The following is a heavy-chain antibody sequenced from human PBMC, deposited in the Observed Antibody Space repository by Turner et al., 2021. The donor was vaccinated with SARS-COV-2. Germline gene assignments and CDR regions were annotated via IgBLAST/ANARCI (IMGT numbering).Heavy chain of an antibody. Sequence: QGQLVDSGGGVAQPGSSLNLTCAASGFSFSCFDMHWVRQAPGKGLEWVAFMSFDESNPHYTDSVKGRFTISRDSSKNTLYLQMASLRTEDTAVYYCAKEGAENYYFDCWGQGTLVTVSS. CDR3: AKEGAENYYFDC. CDR1: GFSFSCFD. CDR2: MSFDESNP. J-gene: IGHJ4*02. V-gene: IGHV3-30*18. D-gene: IGHD1-7*01.